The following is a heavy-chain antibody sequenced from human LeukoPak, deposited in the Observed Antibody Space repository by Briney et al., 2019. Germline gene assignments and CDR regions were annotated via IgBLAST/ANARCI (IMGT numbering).Heavy chain of an antibody. CDR1: GGTFSSYA. Sequence: SVMVSCKASGGTFSSYAISWVRQAPGQGLEWMGRIIPIFGTANYAQKFQGRVTITTDESTSTAYMELSSLRSEDTAVYYCASATGYCSSTSCYDEFWQQLGTSYFDYWGQGTLVTVPS. J-gene: IGHJ4*02. CDR2: IIPIFGTA. D-gene: IGHD2-2*01. V-gene: IGHV1-69*05. CDR3: ASATGYCSSTSCYDEFWQQLGTSYFDY.